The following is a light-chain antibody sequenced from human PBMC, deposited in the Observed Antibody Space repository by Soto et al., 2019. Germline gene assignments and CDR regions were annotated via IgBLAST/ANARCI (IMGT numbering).Light chain of an antibody. CDR2: DAS. V-gene: IGKV3-11*01. Sequence: EIVWTQSPAQLSLSPGSRATLSCRASKSVSSYLAWYQQKPGQSPRLLIYDASHRANGIPARFSGSGSGTAFTLPISSLEPEDFAVYYCQQRSNWPPYTFGQGTKLEIK. J-gene: IGKJ2*01. CDR1: KSVSSY. CDR3: QQRSNWPPYT.